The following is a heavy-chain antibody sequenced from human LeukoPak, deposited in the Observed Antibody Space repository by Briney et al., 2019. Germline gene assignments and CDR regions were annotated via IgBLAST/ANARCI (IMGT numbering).Heavy chain of an antibody. Sequence: SETLSLTCAVYGGSFSGYYWSWIRQPPGKGLEWIGEINHSGSTNYNPSLKSRVTISVDTSKNQFSLKLSSVTAADTAVYYCAREAVVIAMFDYWGQGTLVTVSS. CDR1: GGSFSGYY. J-gene: IGHJ4*02. CDR2: INHSGST. D-gene: IGHD2-21*01. CDR3: AREAVVIAMFDY. V-gene: IGHV4-34*01.